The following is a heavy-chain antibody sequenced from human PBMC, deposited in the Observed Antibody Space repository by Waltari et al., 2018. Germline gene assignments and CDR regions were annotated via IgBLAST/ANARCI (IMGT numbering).Heavy chain of an antibody. CDR2: LYYSGST. V-gene: IGHV4-59*02. CDR1: GFTVLSNY. J-gene: IGHJ3*02. D-gene: IGHD6-13*01. Sequence: VQLVESGGGLIPPGGSLRLSCAASGFTVLSNYMSWVRQAPGKGLEWIGYLYYSGSTNYNPYRKGRVTISVDTSKNQFYRKLVSVTAADTAVYYCAGKQAEDAFDIWGQGTMVTVSS. CDR3: AGKQAEDAFDI.